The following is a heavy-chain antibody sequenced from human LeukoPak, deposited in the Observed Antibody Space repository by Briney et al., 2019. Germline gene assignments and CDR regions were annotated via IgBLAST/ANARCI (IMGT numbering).Heavy chain of an antibody. Sequence: PSETLSLTCVVSGGSLISTDHHWGWIRQTPGKGLEWIGSMSHSETTYYNPSLMSRVTMSVDTSKNYFSLQLSSVTAADTAVYFCASDWAPGQGRMFDHWGQGTLVTVSS. CDR2: MSHSETT. CDR1: GGSLISTDHH. CDR3: ASDWAPGQGRMFDH. D-gene: IGHD3-16*01. J-gene: IGHJ4*02. V-gene: IGHV4-39*07.